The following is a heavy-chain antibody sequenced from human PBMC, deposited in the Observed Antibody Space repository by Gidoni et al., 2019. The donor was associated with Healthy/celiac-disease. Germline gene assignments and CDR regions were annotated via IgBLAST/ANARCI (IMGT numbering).Heavy chain of an antibody. CDR2: ISSSSSYI. Sequence: EVQLVESGGGLVKPGGSLRLSCAASGFTFSSYSMHWVRQAPGKGLEWVSSISSSSSYIYYADSVKGRFTISRDNAKNSLYLQMNSLRAEDTAVYYCARDELIRTIFGVVIIGAFDYWGQGTLVTVSS. J-gene: IGHJ4*02. V-gene: IGHV3-21*01. D-gene: IGHD3-3*01. CDR1: GFTFSSYS. CDR3: ARDELIRTIFGVVIIGAFDY.